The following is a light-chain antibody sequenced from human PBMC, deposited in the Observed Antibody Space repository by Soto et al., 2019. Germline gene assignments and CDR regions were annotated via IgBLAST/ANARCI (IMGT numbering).Light chain of an antibody. CDR2: KGT. CDR1: SSDVGAYNS. Sequence: QSVLAQPASVSGSPGQSITISCTGTSSDVGAYNSVSWYQQHPHRAPQVIIYKGTQRPSGVSNRFSGSTSGNAASLTISALQSYDEADYFCSSSAPESTCVCGTGTKFTVL. CDR3: SSSAPESTCV. J-gene: IGLJ1*01. V-gene: IGLV2-23*01.